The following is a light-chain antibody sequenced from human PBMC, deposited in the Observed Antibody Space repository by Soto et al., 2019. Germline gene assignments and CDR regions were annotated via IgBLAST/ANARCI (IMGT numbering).Light chain of an antibody. Sequence: QSVLTQPPSASGAPGQAVTISCSGSSSNIGSHTVNWYQHLPGTAPKLLIYSNTQRPLGVPVRFSGSKSGTSASLAISGLQSEDEAEYYCAAWDDRLYVFGTGTKVT. J-gene: IGLJ1*01. V-gene: IGLV1-44*01. CDR3: AAWDDRLYV. CDR1: SSNIGSHT. CDR2: SNT.